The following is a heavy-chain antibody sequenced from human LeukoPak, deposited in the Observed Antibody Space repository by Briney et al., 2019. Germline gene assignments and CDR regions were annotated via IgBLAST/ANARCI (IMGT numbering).Heavy chain of an antibody. CDR1: GGSISSYY. J-gene: IGHJ4*02. CDR3: ARLGGYDLPDY. Sequence: SETLSLTCTVSGGSISSYYWSWIRQPPGKGLEWIGYIYYSGSTNYNPSLKSRVTISVDTSKNQFSLKLSSVTAADTAVYYCARLGGYDLPDYRGQGTLVTVSS. D-gene: IGHD5-12*01. CDR2: IYYSGST. V-gene: IGHV4-59*08.